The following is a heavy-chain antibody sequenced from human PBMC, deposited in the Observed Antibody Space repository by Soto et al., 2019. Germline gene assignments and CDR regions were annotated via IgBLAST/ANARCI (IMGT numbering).Heavy chain of an antibody. CDR3: GREGQQLAQEQYFQFNGVDV. D-gene: IGHD6-13*01. J-gene: IGHJ6*02. CDR2: ISGDNVNR. Sequence: QVHLVQSGVEVKKPGASVKVSCTAHGYNLREYGVSWLRQVPGQGFEWMGWISGDNVNRRSSQRFQDRLTMTTVTSTNTASMDLRTLRSDDTAVYFWGREGQQLAQEQYFQFNGVDVWGQGTSVTVSS. V-gene: IGHV1-18*01. CDR1: GYNLREYG.